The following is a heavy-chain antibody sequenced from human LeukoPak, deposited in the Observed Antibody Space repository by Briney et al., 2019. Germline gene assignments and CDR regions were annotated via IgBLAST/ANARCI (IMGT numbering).Heavy chain of an antibody. CDR3: ARDHYNWTPDQGYKVFDY. J-gene: IGHJ4*02. CDR2: IKQDGSGD. V-gene: IGHV3-7*01. Sequence: GGSLRLSCAASGFTFSHDWMSWVRQAPGKGLEWVASIKQDGSGDFYVDSVKGRFTISRDNAKNSVHLQMNSLRAEDTAVYYCARDHYNWTPDQGYKVFDYWGQGTLVTVTS. CDR1: GFTFSHDW. D-gene: IGHD1-1*01.